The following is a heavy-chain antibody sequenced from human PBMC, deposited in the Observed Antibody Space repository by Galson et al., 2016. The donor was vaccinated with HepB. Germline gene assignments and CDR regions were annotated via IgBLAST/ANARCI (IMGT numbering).Heavy chain of an antibody. CDR3: ARGGLNEYYMDV. CDR2: IYYRGST. V-gene: IGHV4-59*13. Sequence: SETLSLTCTVSGGSISSYSWNWIRQPPGKGLEWIGNIYYRGSTNYNPSLKSRVTISVDTSKNQFSLKVSAVTAADTAVYYCARGGLNEYYMDVWGKRTTVTVSS. J-gene: IGHJ6*03. CDR1: GGSISSYS. D-gene: IGHD1-1*01.